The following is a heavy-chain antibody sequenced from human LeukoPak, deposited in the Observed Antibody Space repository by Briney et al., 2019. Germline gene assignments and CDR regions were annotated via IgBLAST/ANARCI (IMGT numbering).Heavy chain of an antibody. Sequence: ASLRVSCKPSGYTSTVYNMQWGRHAPEQGLEWVGIINLSDGTTDYPQRSQGRVSMTRDTSTSTVYMELSSLRSEDTAVYYCARSSAAIPPLGADYFDYWGQGALGTASS. J-gene: IGHJ4*02. CDR1: GYTSTVYN. CDR3: ARSSAAIPPLGADYFDY. CDR2: INLSDGTT. V-gene: IGHV1-46*01. D-gene: IGHD2-2*02.